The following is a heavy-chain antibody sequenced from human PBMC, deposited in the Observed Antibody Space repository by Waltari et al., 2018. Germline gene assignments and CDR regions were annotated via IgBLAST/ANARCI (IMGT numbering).Heavy chain of an antibody. D-gene: IGHD2-2*01. Sequence: VQLVESGGGLVQPGGSLRLSCAASGFTFSSYWMSWVRQAPGKGLEWIGSIYYSGSTYYNPSLKSRVTISVDTSKNQFSLKLSSVTAADTAVYYCARISRYQPDAFDIWGQGTMVTVSS. CDR3: ARISRYQPDAFDI. CDR2: IYYSGST. J-gene: IGHJ3*02. CDR1: GFTFSSYW. V-gene: IGHV4-4*02.